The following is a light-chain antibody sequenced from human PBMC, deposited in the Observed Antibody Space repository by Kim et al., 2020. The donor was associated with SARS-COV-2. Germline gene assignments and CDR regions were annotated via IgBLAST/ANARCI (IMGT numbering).Light chain of an antibody. J-gene: IGLJ2*01. V-gene: IGLV2-14*03. CDR1: SSDVGVYDH. CDR3: SSYTARTTLV. Sequence: GQSITISCTGTSSDVGVYDHVSWYQQYPGKAPKLMIYDVNHRPSGVPNRFSGSKSGKTASLTISGLQAEDEADYYCSSYTARTTLVFGGGTQLTVL. CDR2: DVN.